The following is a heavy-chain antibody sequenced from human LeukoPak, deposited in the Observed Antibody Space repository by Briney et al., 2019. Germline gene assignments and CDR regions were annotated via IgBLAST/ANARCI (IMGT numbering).Heavy chain of an antibody. CDR3: ARGKYDTSGYYQQFDF. V-gene: IGHV4-4*07. CDR2: IYSSGNT. J-gene: IGHJ4*02. D-gene: IGHD3-22*01. Sequence: SETLSLTCVVSGGSISGYYWNWIRQSAGKGLEWIGRIYSSGNTTYNPSLESRVSMSVETSKKQLSLRLSSVTAADTAVYYCARGKYDTSGYYQQFDFWGQGTLVTVSS. CDR1: GGSISGYY.